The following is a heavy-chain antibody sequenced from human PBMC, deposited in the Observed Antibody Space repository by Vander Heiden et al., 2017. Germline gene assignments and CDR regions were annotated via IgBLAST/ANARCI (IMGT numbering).Heavy chain of an antibody. CDR3: AKASGGYGEGGFDY. V-gene: IGHV3-30*18. CDR2: IPYDGRNK. J-gene: IGHJ4*02. Sequence: QLVESGEGGARLGRSRRPSGEASGSTSSSYGIHWVRQAPGKGLEWVAVIPYDGRNKYYADSVKGRFTISRDNSKNTLYLQINSLRAEDTAVYFCAKASGGYGEGGFDYWGQGTLVTVSS. D-gene: IGHD5-12*01. CDR1: GSTSSSYG.